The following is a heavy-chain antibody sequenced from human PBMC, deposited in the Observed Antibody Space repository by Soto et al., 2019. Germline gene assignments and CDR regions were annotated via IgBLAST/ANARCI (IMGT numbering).Heavy chain of an antibody. Sequence: SVKVSCKASGGTFSSYAISWVRQAPGQGLEWMGGIIPIFGTANYAQKFQGRVTITADESTSTAYMELSSLRSEDTAVYYCARGMGIAARQWFDPWGQGTLVTVSS. CDR1: GGTFSSYA. CDR3: ARGMGIAARQWFDP. V-gene: IGHV1-69*13. CDR2: IIPIFGTA. J-gene: IGHJ5*02. D-gene: IGHD6-6*01.